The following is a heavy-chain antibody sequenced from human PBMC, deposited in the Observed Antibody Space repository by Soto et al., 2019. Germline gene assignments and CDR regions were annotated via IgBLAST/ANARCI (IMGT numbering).Heavy chain of an antibody. CDR2: IYYSGST. V-gene: IGHV4-31*03. CDR1: GGSISSGGYY. Sequence: QVQLQESGPGLVKPSQTLSLTCTVSGGSISSGGYYWSGIRQHPGKGLEWIGYIYYSGSTYYNPSCKXRXTXSLXTSKNPLALKLGSVTAADTAVSSCARVGGINWFDPWGQGTLVTVSS. CDR3: ARVGGINWFDP. D-gene: IGHD3-16*01. J-gene: IGHJ5*02.